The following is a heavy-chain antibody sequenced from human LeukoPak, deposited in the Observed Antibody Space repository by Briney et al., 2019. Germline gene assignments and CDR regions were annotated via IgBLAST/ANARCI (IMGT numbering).Heavy chain of an antibody. J-gene: IGHJ4*02. D-gene: IGHD4-11*01. V-gene: IGHV4-4*02. Sequence: SETLSLTCAVSGGSISSSNWWSWVRQPPGKGLEWIGEIYHSGSTNYNPSLKSRVTISVDKSKNQFSLKLSSVTAADTAVYYCASRKHSNYYFDYWGQGTLVTVSS. CDR3: ASRKHSNYYFDY. CDR1: GGSISSSNW. CDR2: IYHSGST.